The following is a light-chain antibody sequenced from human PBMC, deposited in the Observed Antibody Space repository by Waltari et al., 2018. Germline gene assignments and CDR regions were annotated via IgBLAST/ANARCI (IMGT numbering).Light chain of an antibody. J-gene: IGLJ3*02. CDR3: QSADSSGTYWV. V-gene: IGLV3-25*03. CDR1: ELTKLY. Sequence: SYELTQPPSDSVSPGQTARMNCSGDELTKLYAAGYQQKPGQAPVVVIYKDTERPSGIPERFSGSSSGTTVTLTISGVQAEDEADYYCQSADSSGTYWVFGGGTKLTVL. CDR2: KDT.